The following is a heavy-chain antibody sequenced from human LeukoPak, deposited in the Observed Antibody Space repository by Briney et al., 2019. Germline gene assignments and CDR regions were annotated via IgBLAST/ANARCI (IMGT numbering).Heavy chain of an antibody. J-gene: IGHJ4*02. CDR1: GYSFTTYW. CDR2: IYPGDSDT. V-gene: IGHV5-51*01. D-gene: IGHD3-22*01. Sequence: GESLKISCKGSGYSFTTYWIGWVRQVPGKGLEWMGIIYPGDSDTRYSPSFEDQVTISADKSISTAYLQWSSLKASDTAMYYCARHIPYDSSGYYLGTVDYWGQGTLVTVSS. CDR3: ARHIPYDSSGYYLGTVDY.